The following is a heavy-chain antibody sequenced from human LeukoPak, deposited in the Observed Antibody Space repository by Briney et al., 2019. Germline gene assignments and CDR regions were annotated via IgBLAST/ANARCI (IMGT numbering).Heavy chain of an antibody. V-gene: IGHV4-61*02. CDR1: GGSISSSSYY. CDR3: ARSSYAAARAVDY. D-gene: IGHD6-13*01. Sequence: SQTLSLTCTVSGGSISSSSYYWSWIRQPAGKGLEWIGRIYTSGSTNYNPSLKSRVTISVDTSKDQFSLKLSSVTAADTAVYYCARSSYAAARAVDYWGQGTLVTVSS. J-gene: IGHJ4*02. CDR2: IYTSGST.